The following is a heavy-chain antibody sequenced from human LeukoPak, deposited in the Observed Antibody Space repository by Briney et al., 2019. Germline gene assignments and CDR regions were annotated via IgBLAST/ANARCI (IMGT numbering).Heavy chain of an antibody. CDR1: GFTFSYAW. CDR3: TTGEVAASGY. CDR2: IKSKTDGGAT. Sequence: GGSLRLSCAASGFTFSYAWMGWVRQAPGKGLEWVGRIKSKTDGGATEYAAPVKGRFTISRDDSKNTLYLQMNSLKTEDTAVYYCTTGEVAASGYWGQGTLVTVSS. D-gene: IGHD6-13*01. J-gene: IGHJ4*02. V-gene: IGHV3-15*01.